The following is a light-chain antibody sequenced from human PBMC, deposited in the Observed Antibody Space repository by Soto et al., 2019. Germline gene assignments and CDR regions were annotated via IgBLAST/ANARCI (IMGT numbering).Light chain of an antibody. CDR2: GAS. V-gene: IGKV3-15*01. CDR1: QSISSSY. CDR3: QQYNNWPRT. Sequence: EIVLTQSPGTLSLSTGKRATVSCRTSQSISSSYLAWYQQRPGQAPRLLIYGASSRATGISARFSGSGSGTEFTLTISSLQSEHFAVYYCQQYNNWPRTFGQGTKVDIK. J-gene: IGKJ1*01.